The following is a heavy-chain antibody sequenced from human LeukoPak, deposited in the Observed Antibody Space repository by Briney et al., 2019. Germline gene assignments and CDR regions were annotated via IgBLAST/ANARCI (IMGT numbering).Heavy chain of an antibody. V-gene: IGHV3-74*01. Sequence: GGSLRLSCAASGFSFSKYWMHWVRQTPGEGLVWVARIKEDGTYTSYANSVKGRFTISRDNARNTVFLQMNSLRAEDTAVYYCARDFDMGITPGDDFDFWGQGTLVTVSS. CDR3: ARDFDMGITPGDDFDF. CDR2: IKEDGTYT. J-gene: IGHJ4*02. CDR1: GFSFSKYW. D-gene: IGHD3-9*01.